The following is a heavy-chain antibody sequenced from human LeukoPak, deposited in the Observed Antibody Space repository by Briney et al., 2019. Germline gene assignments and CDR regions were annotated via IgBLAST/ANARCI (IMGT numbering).Heavy chain of an antibody. V-gene: IGHV1-18*01. CDR1: GYTFTSYG. D-gene: IGHD3-22*01. Sequence: GASVKVSCKASGYTFTSYGISWVRQAPGQGLEWMGWISAYNDNTNYAQKLQGRVTTTTDTSTSTAYMELRSLRSDDTAVYYCARDRVLGMIVVVSDYWGQGTLVTVSS. J-gene: IGHJ4*02. CDR3: ARDRVLGMIVVVSDY. CDR2: ISAYNDNT.